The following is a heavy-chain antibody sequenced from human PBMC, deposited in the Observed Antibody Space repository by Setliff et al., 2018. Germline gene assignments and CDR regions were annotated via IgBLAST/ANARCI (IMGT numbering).Heavy chain of an antibody. D-gene: IGHD3-22*01. J-gene: IGHJ3*02. Sequence: GESLKISCEGSGYSFTSYWIGWVRQMHGKGLEWMGIIYPGDSNTRYSPSFQGQVTISADKAINTAYLQWSSLKASDTAMYYCAREEYYDVSGYTIWGQGTMVTVSS. CDR1: GYSFTSYW. CDR2: IYPGDSNT. V-gene: IGHV5-51*01. CDR3: AREEYYDVSGYTI.